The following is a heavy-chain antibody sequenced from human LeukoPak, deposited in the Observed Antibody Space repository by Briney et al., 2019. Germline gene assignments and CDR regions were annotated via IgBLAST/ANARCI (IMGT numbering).Heavy chain of an antibody. CDR1: GYSFTSYW. V-gene: IGHV5-51*01. Sequence: GASLKISCKGSGYSFTSYWIGWVRQMPGKGLGWMGIIYPGDSGTRYSPSFQGQVTISADESISTAYLQRSSLKASDTAMYYCARRGTWGGSDYFDYWGQGTLVTVSS. J-gene: IGHJ4*02. CDR3: ARRGTWGGSDYFDY. CDR2: IYPGDSGT. D-gene: IGHD3-16*01.